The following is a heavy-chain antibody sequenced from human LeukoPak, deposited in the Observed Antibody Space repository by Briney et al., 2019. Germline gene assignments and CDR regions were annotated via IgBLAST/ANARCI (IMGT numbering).Heavy chain of an antibody. V-gene: IGHV3-64*01. CDR3: ARGHFWSGYTYQDYFYYMDV. J-gene: IGHJ6*03. CDR1: GFSFSKFA. D-gene: IGHD3-3*02. CDR2: ISYNGDGT. Sequence: PGGSLRLSCAASGFSFSKFAMHWVRQAPGRGLEYVSGISYNGDGTYYANSVKGRFTISRDNSKKTLYLQVGSLRVEDMGVYYCARGHFWSGYTYQDYFYYMDVWGKGTAVTVSS.